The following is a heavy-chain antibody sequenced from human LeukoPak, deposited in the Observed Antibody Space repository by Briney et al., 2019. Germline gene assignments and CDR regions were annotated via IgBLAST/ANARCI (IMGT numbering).Heavy chain of an antibody. V-gene: IGHV3-33*01. CDR3: GRGNFPHCSGDCFDS. CDR1: GFTFNNYG. Sequence: PGRSLRLSGAAYGFTFNNYGMHWVRQAPGKGLEWVGVIWFDGSNTRYADSVKGRFTIARDDSKNTVYLQMNSLRVEDTAVYYCGRGNFPHCSGDCFDSWGQGTLVTVSS. D-gene: IGHD2-21*02. CDR2: IWFDGSNT. J-gene: IGHJ4*02.